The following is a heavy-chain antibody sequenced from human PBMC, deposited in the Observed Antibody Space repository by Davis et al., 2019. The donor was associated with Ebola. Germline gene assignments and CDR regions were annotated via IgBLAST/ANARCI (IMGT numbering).Heavy chain of an antibody. CDR2: IYFTGST. V-gene: IGHV4-30-4*01. CDR1: GASITKSDYY. D-gene: IGHD2-15*01. J-gene: IGHJ4*02. Sequence: MPSETLSLTCTVSGASITKSDYYWSWIRQSPGKGLEWIGFIYFTGSTYFNPSLKSRVSVSVDTSRNHFSLKLSSVTATDTAMYYCAIQVVGQTRIFDFLGQGTLVTVSS. CDR3: AIQVVGQTRIFDF.